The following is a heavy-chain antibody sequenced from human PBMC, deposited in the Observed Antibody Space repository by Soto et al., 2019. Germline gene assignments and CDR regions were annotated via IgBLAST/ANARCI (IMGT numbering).Heavy chain of an antibody. CDR3: SRDGDFYGLDV. D-gene: IGHD3-3*01. CDR1: GFTSDDYDYA. CDR2: IRGSTYGGTT. V-gene: IGHV3-49*04. J-gene: IGHJ6*02. Sequence: GGSLRLSCTFSGFTSDDYDYALTWVRQAPGRGLQWLGLIRGSTYGGTTEYAASVKGRFTISRDDSKGITYLQMNSLKTEDTAVYYCSRDGDFYGLDVWGQGTTVTVSS.